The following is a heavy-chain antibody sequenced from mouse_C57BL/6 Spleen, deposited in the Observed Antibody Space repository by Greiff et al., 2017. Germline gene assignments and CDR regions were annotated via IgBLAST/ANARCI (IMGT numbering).Heavy chain of an antibody. CDR1: GFSLTSYG. CDR3: ARSYDYDGAYYAMDY. CDR2: IWSGGST. J-gene: IGHJ4*01. V-gene: IGHV2-2*01. D-gene: IGHD2-4*01. Sequence: QVQLKESGPGLVQPSQSLSITCTVSGFSLTSYGVHWVRQSPGKGLEWLGVIWSGGSTDYNAAFISRLSISKDNSKSQVFFKMNSLQADDTAIYYCARSYDYDGAYYAMDYWGQGTSVTVSS.